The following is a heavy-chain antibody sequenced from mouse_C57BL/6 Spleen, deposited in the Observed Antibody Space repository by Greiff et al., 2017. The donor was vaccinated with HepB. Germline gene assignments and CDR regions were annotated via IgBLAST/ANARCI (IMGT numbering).Heavy chain of an antibody. CDR3: ARNYYGSSYYFDY. CDR2: IRNKANGYTT. CDR1: GFTFTDYY. Sequence: EVKLVESGGGLVQPGGSLSLSCAASGFTFTDYYMSWVRQPPGKALEWLGFIRNKANGYTTEYSASVKGRFTISRDNSQSILYLQMNALRAEDSATYYCARNYYGSSYYFDYWGQGTTLTVSS. J-gene: IGHJ2*01. D-gene: IGHD1-1*01. V-gene: IGHV7-3*01.